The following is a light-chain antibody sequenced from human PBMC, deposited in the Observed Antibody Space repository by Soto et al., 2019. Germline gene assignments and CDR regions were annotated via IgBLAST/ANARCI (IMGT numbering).Light chain of an antibody. CDR3: QQSYSTPWT. CDR2: GAS. V-gene: IGKV3-11*01. CDR1: QSVSSN. Sequence: ILLTQSPGTLSLSPGERATLSCRASQSVSSNLAWYQQKPGQAPRLLIYGASTRATGIPARFSGSGSGTDFTLTISSLEPEDFAVYYCQQSYSTPWTFGQGTKVDIK. J-gene: IGKJ1*01.